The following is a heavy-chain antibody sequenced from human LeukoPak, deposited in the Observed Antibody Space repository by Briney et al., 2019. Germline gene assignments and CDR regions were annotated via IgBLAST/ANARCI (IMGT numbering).Heavy chain of an antibody. D-gene: IGHD1-14*01. V-gene: IGHV3-66*02. J-gene: IGHJ4*02. CDR2: LYSGGVT. CDR3: ARVDHHFGKVYLDN. CDR1: GFTVSGNY. Sequence: PGRSLRLSCAASGFTVSGNYMSWVRQAPGKGLEWVSVLYSGGVTYYADSVKGRFTISRDNSKNTLYLQMNNVKVEDTAVYYCARVDHHFGKVYLDNWGQGTQVTVSS.